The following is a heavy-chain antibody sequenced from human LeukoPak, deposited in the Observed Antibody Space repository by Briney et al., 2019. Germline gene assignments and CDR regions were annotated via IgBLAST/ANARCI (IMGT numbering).Heavy chain of an antibody. CDR1: GFTFSNYW. V-gene: IGHV3-7*01. CDR2: INQDGSKE. Sequence: GGSLRLSCAASGFTFSNYWMTWVRQAPGKGLEWVAHINQDGSKEYYMDSVKARFTISRDNAKNSLSLQMNSLRAEDTAVYYCARDLALDYWGQGTLVTVSS. J-gene: IGHJ4*02. CDR3: ARDLALDY.